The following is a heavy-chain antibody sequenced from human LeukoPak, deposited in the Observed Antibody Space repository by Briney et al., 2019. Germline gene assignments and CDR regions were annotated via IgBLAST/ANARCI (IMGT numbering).Heavy chain of an antibody. Sequence: ASVKVSCKASGYTFTGYYMHWVRQAPGQGLEWMGRINPNNGATNYAQKLQGRVTITGDTSINTAYMELSSLRSDDTAVYYCTRESGSYHGNDYWGQGTLVTVSS. V-gene: IGHV1-2*06. D-gene: IGHD1-26*01. CDR3: TRESGSYHGNDY. J-gene: IGHJ4*02. CDR1: GYTFTGYY. CDR2: INPNNGAT.